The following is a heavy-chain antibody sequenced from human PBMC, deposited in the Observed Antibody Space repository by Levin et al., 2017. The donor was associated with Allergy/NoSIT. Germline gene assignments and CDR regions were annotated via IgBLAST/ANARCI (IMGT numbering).Heavy chain of an antibody. D-gene: IGHD2-2*01. V-gene: IGHV3-23*01. J-gene: IGHJ3*01. CDR3: AKKEGGTSGYSFDV. Sequence: GGSLRLSCAVSGFTISEYAMAWVRQAPGKGLEWVSVITGGGFNTYYGDSVKGRFTVSRDDSKDTPYWELNSLRAEDTAVYYCAKKEGGTSGYSFDVWGQGTMVTVSS. CDR2: ITGGGFNT. CDR1: GFTISEYA.